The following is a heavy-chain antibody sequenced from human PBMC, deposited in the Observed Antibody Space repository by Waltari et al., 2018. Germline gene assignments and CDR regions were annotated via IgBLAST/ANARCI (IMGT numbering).Heavy chain of an antibody. V-gene: IGHV3-74*01. CDR2: IHTDGSGT. D-gene: IGHD3-9*01. CDR3: ARGGHVDWLPPDY. J-gene: IGHJ4*02. CDR1: GFRLSSFW. Sequence: EVQLVESGGDLVQPGGSLRLSCAAAGFRLSSFWMHWVRQAPGKGPVWVSRIHTDGSGTRYADSVEGRFTISRDNTKNTLYLQMNSLRVEDTAVYYCARGGHVDWLPPDYWGQGTLVTVSS.